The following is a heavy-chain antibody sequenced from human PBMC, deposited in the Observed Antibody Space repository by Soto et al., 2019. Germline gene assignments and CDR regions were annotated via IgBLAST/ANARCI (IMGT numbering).Heavy chain of an antibody. CDR2: ITGSGGDT. J-gene: IGHJ4*01. D-gene: IGHD6-25*01. V-gene: IGHV3-23*01. CDR1: GFTFNNYA. Sequence: GGSLRLSCAASGFTFNNYAMSWVRQAPGKGLEWVSAITGSGGDTYHADSVKGRFTISRDNSRNTLYLQMNTLRAEDTAVYYCAKGSASGSPYYFDYWDHGSLVTVSS. CDR3: AKGSASGSPYYFDY.